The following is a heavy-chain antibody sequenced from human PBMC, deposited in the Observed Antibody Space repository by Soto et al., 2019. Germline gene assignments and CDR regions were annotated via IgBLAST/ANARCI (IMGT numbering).Heavy chain of an antibody. D-gene: IGHD1-20*01. J-gene: IGHJ6*03. CDR1: GYTLTELS. CDR2: FDPDDGET. CDR3: ATVRITATLPLDYYYYMDV. Sequence: QVPLVQSGAEVKKPGASVKVSCKVSGYTLTELSMHCVRQAPGKGLEWMGGFDPDDGETIYAQKFQGRVTMTEDTSTDTAYMELSSLRSEDTAVYYCATVRITATLPLDYYYYMDVWGKGTTVTVSS. V-gene: IGHV1-24*01.